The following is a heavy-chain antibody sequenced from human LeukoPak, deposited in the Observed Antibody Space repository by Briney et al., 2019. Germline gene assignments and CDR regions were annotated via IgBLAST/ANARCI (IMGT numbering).Heavy chain of an antibody. CDR1: GGTFSSYA. D-gene: IGHD6-19*01. CDR3: ARGSRGSGSGWSSFDY. CDR2: IIPIFGTA. J-gene: IGHJ4*02. V-gene: IGHV1-69*13. Sequence: GASVKVSCKASGGTFSSYAISWVRQAPGQGLEWMGGIIPIFGTANYAQKFQGRVTITADESTSTAYMELSSLRSEDTAVYYCARGSRGSGSGWSSFDYWGQGTLVTVSS.